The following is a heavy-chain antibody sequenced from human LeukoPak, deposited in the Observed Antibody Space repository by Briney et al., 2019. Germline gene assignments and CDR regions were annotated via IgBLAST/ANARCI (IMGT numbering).Heavy chain of an antibody. CDR1: GYTFTSYC. D-gene: IGHD3-3*01. V-gene: IGHV1-18*01. Sequence: ASVKVSCKASGYTFTSYCISWVRQAPGQGLEWMGWNSAYNGNTNYAQKLQGRVTMTTDTSTSTAYMELRSLRSDDTAVYYCARDPTALNYAFWSGYYTHDAFDIWGQGTMVTVSS. CDR3: ARDPTALNYAFWSGYYTHDAFDI. J-gene: IGHJ3*02. CDR2: NSAYNGNT.